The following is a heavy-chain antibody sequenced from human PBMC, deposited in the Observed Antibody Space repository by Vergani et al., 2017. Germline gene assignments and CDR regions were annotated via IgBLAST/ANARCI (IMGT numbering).Heavy chain of an antibody. Sequence: QVQLVQSGAEVKKPGASVKVSCKASGYTFTSYGISWVRQAPGQGLEWMGWISAYNGNTNYAQKLQGRVTMTTDTSTSTAYMELRSLRSDDTAVYYCAIASWGEWELLPEAFDIWGQGTMVTVSS. CDR3: AIASWGEWELLPEAFDI. CDR2: ISAYNGNT. V-gene: IGHV1-18*01. D-gene: IGHD1-26*01. CDR1: GYTFTSYG. J-gene: IGHJ3*02.